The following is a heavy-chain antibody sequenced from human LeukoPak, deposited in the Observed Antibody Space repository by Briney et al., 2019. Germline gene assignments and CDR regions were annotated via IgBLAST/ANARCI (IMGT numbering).Heavy chain of an antibody. J-gene: IGHJ4*02. D-gene: IGHD3-16*01. CDR1: GFTFSRFW. CDR2: IKEDGSEK. Sequence: GGSLRLSCAASGFTFSRFWMSWVRQAPGKGLEWVANIKEDGSEKHYVDSVKGRFTISRDNAKNSLYLQMNSLRADDTSVYYRARDAMRGGDYDYWGQGTLVTVSS. V-gene: IGHV3-7*01. CDR3: ARDAMRGGDYDY.